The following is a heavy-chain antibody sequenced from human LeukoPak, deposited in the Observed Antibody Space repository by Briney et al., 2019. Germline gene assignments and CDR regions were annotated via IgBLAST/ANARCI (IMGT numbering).Heavy chain of an antibody. D-gene: IGHD1-1*01. V-gene: IGHV3-23*01. Sequence: GGSLRLSCAASGFTFSSYSMNWVRQAPGKGLEWVSSMSGSHGATYYTDSVKGRFTISRDNSKNTLYLQLHSLTAEDTARYYCTKLDPRDKRNSLDAFDMWGQGTMVTVSS. J-gene: IGHJ3*02. CDR3: TKLDPRDKRNSLDAFDM. CDR1: GFTFSSYS. CDR2: MSGSHGAT.